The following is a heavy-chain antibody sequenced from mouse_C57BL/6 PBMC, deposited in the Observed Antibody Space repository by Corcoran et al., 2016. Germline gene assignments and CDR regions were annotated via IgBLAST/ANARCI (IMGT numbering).Heavy chain of an antibody. Sequence: QIQLVQSGPELKKPGETVKISCKASGYTFTTYGMSWVKQAPGKGLKWMGWINTYSGVPTYADDFKGRFAFSLETSASTAYLQINNLKNEDTATYFCAREEADDYDYFDYWGQGTTLTVSS. CDR2: INTYSGVP. J-gene: IGHJ2*01. CDR1: GYTFTTYG. V-gene: IGHV9-3*01. CDR3: AREEADDYDYFDY. D-gene: IGHD2-4*01.